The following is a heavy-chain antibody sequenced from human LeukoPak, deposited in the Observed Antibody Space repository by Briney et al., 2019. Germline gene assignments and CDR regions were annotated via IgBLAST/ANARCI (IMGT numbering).Heavy chain of an antibody. CDR3: ARDYYYDSSGYYYYFDY. Sequence: SETLSLTCAVYDGSFSGYYWSWIRQPPGKGLEWIGEINHSGSTNYNPSLKSRVTISVDTSKNQFSLKLSSVTAADTAVYYCARDYYYDSSGYYYYFDYWGQGTLVTVSS. J-gene: IGHJ4*02. D-gene: IGHD3-22*01. CDR2: INHSGST. CDR1: DGSFSGYY. V-gene: IGHV4-34*01.